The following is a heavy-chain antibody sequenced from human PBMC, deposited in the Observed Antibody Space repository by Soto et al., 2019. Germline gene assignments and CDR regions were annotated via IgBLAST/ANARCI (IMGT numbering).Heavy chain of an antibody. CDR3: ARQRTTVVTQAYFDH. CDR1: RESISSSSYY. CDR2: IYYSGRT. Sequence: LSLTCIVSRESISSSSYYWGWIRQPPGKGLEWIGSIYYSGRTYYNPSFKSRVTISIDTSKNQFSLKLSSVTATDTAVYYCARQRTTVVTQAYFDHWGQGALVTVSS. J-gene: IGHJ4*02. D-gene: IGHD2-21*02. V-gene: IGHV4-39*01.